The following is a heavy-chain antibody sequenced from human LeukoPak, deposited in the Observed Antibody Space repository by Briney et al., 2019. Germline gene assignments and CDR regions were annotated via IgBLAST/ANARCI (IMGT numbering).Heavy chain of an antibody. V-gene: IGHV4-61*02. Sequence: SQTLSLTCAVSGGSISSGGYSWSWIRQPAGKGMEWIGRIYTSGSTNYNPSLKSRVTISVDTSKNQFSLKLSSVTAADTAVYYCARGGSYYGSGSYPDYWGQGTLVTVSS. CDR3: ARGGSYYGSGSYPDY. CDR2: IYTSGST. CDR1: GGSISSGGYS. D-gene: IGHD3-10*01. J-gene: IGHJ4*02.